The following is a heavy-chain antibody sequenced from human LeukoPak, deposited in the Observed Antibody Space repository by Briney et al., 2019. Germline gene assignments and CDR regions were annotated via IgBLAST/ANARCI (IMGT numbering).Heavy chain of an antibody. D-gene: IGHD2-21*02. V-gene: IGHV3-48*03. J-gene: IGHJ4*02. CDR1: GFTFSDFE. CDR2: ISGSGSTI. CDR3: AGEAAPCLGDCNDY. Sequence: HPGGSLRLSCVVSGFTFSDFEFNWVRQAPGKGLEWLSYISGSGSTIYYADSVRGRFTVSRDNSKNSLYLQMNTLRAEDTAVYYCAGEAAPCLGDCNDYWGLGTLVTVSS.